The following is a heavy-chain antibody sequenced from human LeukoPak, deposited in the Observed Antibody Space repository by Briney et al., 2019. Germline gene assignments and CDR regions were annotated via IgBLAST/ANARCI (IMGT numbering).Heavy chain of an antibody. V-gene: IGHV1-2*02. CDR1: GYTFTGYY. D-gene: IGHD6-19*01. CDR3: AKVMAGTVAFDI. J-gene: IGHJ3*02. Sequence: APVKVSCKASGYTFTGYYMHWVRQAPGQGLEWMGWINPNSDGTNYAQKFQGRVTVTRDTSISTAYMKLSRLRSDDTAVYYCAKVMAGTVAFDIWGQGTMVTVSP. CDR2: INPNSDGT.